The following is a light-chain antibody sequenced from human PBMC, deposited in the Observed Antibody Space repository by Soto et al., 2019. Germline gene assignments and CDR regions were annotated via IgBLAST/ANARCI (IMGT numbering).Light chain of an antibody. CDR2: EAA. V-gene: IGLV2-23*01. CDR3: CSFAGTSYV. Sequence: QSVLTQPASVSGSPGQSITISCTGTSSDVGTYNLVSWYQQHPGKAPKLIIYEAAKRPSGVSNRFSGSRSANTASLTISGLQAEDEADYYCCSFAGTSYVFGTGTKVTAL. J-gene: IGLJ1*01. CDR1: SSDVGTYNL.